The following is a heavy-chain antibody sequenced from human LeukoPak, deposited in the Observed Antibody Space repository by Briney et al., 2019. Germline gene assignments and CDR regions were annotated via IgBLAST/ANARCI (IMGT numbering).Heavy chain of an antibody. CDR2: IIPIFGTA. V-gene: IGHV1-69*05. D-gene: IGHD3-10*01. CDR1: GGTFSSYA. J-gene: IGHJ3*02. CDR3: ARGELRLPDAFDI. Sequence: SVKVSCKASGGTFSSYAISWVRQAPGQGLEWMGGIIPIFGTANYAQKFQGRVTITTDESTSTAYMELSSLRSEDTAVYYCARGELRLPDAFDIWGQGTMVTVSS.